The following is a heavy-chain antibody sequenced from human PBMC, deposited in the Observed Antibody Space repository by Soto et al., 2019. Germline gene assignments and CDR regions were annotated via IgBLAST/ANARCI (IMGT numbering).Heavy chain of an antibody. D-gene: IGHD2-15*01. CDR2: IYYSGST. Sequence: SETLSLTCTVSGGSISSSSYYWGWIRTPPGKGLEWLGSIYYSGSTYYNPSLKSRLTISVDTSKNQFSLKLSSVTAADTAVYYCARHRLVVVAARAGWFDPWGQGTLVTVSS. V-gene: IGHV4-39*01. CDR1: GGSISSSSYY. CDR3: ARHRLVVVAARAGWFDP. J-gene: IGHJ5*02.